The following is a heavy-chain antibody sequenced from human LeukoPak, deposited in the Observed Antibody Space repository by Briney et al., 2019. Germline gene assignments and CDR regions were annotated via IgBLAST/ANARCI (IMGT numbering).Heavy chain of an antibody. Sequence: SETLSFTCTVSGVSISSYYWSWLRQPPGKGLEWIGYIYYNGSTNYNPSLKSRVTISVDTSKNQFSLKLSSVTAADTAVYYCARHGVGRYCSSTSCYSHYYYGMDVWGQGTTVTVSS. CDR3: ARHGVGRYCSSTSCYSHYYYGMDV. D-gene: IGHD2-2*01. CDR2: IYYNGST. CDR1: GVSISSYY. V-gene: IGHV4-59*08. J-gene: IGHJ6*02.